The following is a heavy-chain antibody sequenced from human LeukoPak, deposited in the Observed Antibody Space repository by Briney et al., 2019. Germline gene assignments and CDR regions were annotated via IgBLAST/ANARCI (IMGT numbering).Heavy chain of an antibody. V-gene: IGHV3-21*04. Sequence: GGSLRLSCAASRFNLSAYTMNWVRQAPGKGLEWVSSISSSSVYIYYADSVKGRFTISRDNSKNTLYLQMNSLRAEDTAVYYCAKTYSSGWYDPLPDAFDIWGQGTMVTVSS. J-gene: IGHJ3*02. CDR3: AKTYSSGWYDPLPDAFDI. CDR2: ISSSSVYI. D-gene: IGHD6-19*01. CDR1: RFNLSAYT.